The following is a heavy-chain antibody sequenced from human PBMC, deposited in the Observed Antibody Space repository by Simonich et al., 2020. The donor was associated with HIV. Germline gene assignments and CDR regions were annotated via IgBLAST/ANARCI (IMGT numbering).Heavy chain of an antibody. CDR1: VFTFDEYA. V-gene: IGHV3-9*03. CDR2: ISWNSGSI. CDR3: AKDRYSSSSGSFDY. Sequence: EVQLVESGGGLVQPGRSLRLSCAASVFTFDEYAMHWVREAQVKCLEWVSGISWNSGSIGYADSVKGRFTISRDNAKNSLYLQMNSLRAEDMALYYCAKDRYSSSSGSFDYWGQGTLVTVSS. D-gene: IGHD6-6*01. J-gene: IGHJ4*02.